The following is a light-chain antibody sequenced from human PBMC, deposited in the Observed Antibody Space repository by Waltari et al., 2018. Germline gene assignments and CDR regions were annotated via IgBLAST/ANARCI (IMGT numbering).Light chain of an antibody. CDR3: QAYDTSRGAFCI. CDR2: DNS. CDR1: RSNIGGGYD. J-gene: IGLJ1*01. Sequence: QSVLPQPPSVSGAPGQRVTISCTGSRSNIGGGYDVHWYQVLPGTAPKLVIFDNSDRPSGVPDRFSGSKSGTSASLAITGLQAEDEGDYYCQAYDTSRGAFCIFGTGTKVTVL. V-gene: IGLV1-40*01.